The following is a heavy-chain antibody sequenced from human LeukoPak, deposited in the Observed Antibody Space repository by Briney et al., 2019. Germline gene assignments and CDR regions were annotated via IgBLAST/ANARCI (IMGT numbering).Heavy chain of an antibody. CDR1: GYTFTAYG. D-gene: IGHD4-17*01. J-gene: IGHJ4*02. CDR2: INTGNGNT. CDR3: ARDLYGDYEGY. Sequence: GASVKVSCKASGYTFTAYGVHWVRQTPGQRLEWMGWINTGNGNTRYSQKFQGRVTITRDTSASTAYMELSSLRSEDTAVYYCARDLYGDYEGYWGQGTLVTVSS. V-gene: IGHV1-3*04.